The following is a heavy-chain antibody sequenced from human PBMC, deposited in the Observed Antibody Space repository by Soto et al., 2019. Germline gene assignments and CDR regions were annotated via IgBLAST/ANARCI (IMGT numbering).Heavy chain of an antibody. CDR3: ARGEGAAYYFDY. J-gene: IGHJ4*02. CDR1: GFTFSSYA. CDR2: ISYDGSNK. V-gene: IGHV3-30-3*01. D-gene: IGHD6-25*01. Sequence: QVQLVESGGGVVQPGRSLRLSCAASGFTFSSYAMHWVRQAPGKGLEWVAVISYDGSNKYYADSVKGRFTISRDNSKNTLYLQMNSLRAEDTAVYYCARGEGAAYYFDYWGQGTMVTVSS.